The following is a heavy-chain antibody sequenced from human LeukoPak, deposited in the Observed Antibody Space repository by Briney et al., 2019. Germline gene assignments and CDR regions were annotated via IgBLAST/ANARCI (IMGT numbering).Heavy chain of an antibody. Sequence: GGSLRLSCAASGFPFSSYAMSWVRQAPGEGLEWVSGISDSGGSTYYADSVKGRFTISRDNSKNTLYLQMNSLRAEDTAVYYCAKDEGYCSSTSCQGHYYYYGMDVWGQGTTVTVSS. V-gene: IGHV3-23*01. CDR3: AKDEGYCSSTSCQGHYYYYGMDV. CDR2: ISDSGGST. J-gene: IGHJ6*02. CDR1: GFPFSSYA. D-gene: IGHD2-2*01.